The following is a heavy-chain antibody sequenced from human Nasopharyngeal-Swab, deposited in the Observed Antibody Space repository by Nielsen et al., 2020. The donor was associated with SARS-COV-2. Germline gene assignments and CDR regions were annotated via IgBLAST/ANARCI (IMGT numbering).Heavy chain of an antibody. CDR2: ISYDGSNK. Sequence: GGSLKISCAASGFTFSSYGMHWVRQAPGKGLEWVAVISYDGSNKYYADSVKGRFTISRDNSKNTLYLQMNSLRAEDTAVYYCAKEPSSGSYPSWGQGTLVTVSS. J-gene: IGHJ4*02. V-gene: IGHV3-30*18. CDR1: GFTFSSYG. CDR3: AKEPSSGSYPS. D-gene: IGHD1-26*01.